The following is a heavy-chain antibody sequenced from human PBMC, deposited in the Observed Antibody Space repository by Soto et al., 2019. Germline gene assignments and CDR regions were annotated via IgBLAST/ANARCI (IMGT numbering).Heavy chain of an antibody. J-gene: IGHJ6*02. V-gene: IGHV5-51*01. CDR2: IYPGDSDT. CDR3: ARQECSGGSCYSRYYYGMDV. D-gene: IGHD2-15*01. CDR1: GYSFTSYW. Sequence: GESLKISCKGSGYSFTSYWIGWVRQMPGKGLEWMGIIYPGDSDTRYSPSFQGQVTISADKSISTAYLQWSSLKASDTAMYYCARQECSGGSCYSRYYYGMDVRAQRTTVTVSS.